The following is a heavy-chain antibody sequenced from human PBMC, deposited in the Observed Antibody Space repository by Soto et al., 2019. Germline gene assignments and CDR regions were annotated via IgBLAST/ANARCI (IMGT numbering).Heavy chain of an antibody. CDR1: GFTSSDAW. V-gene: IGHV3-15*01. J-gene: IGHJ6*02. D-gene: IGHD5-18*01. CDR2: IKSNSDGATT. CDR3: ATVDRAIVRVSYYSCYYSMDV. Sequence: EVQLLESGGGLVQPGGSLRLSCAASGFTSSDAWMSWVRQAPGKGLEWVGRIKSNSDGATTDYAAPVKGRFTISRADSTIILYLQMSSRTTEDTAVYYCATVDRAIVRVSYYSCYYSMDVWGQVTTVTVSS.